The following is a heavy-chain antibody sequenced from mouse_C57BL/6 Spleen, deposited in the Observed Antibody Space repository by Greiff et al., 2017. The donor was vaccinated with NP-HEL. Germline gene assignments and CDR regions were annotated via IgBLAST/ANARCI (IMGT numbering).Heavy chain of an antibody. CDR2: INPNNGGT. D-gene: IGHD2-4*01. Sequence: VQLQQSGPELVKPGASVKIPCKASGYTFTDYNMDWVKQSHGKSLEWIGDINPNNGGTIYNQKFKGKATLTVDKSSSTAYMELRSLTSEDTAVYYGARRLRRGGEFAYWGQGTLVTVSA. V-gene: IGHV1-18*01. J-gene: IGHJ3*01. CDR3: ARRLRRGGEFAY. CDR1: GYTFTDYN.